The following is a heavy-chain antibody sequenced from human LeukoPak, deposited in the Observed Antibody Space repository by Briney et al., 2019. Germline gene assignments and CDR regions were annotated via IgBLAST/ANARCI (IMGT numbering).Heavy chain of an antibody. CDR3: AKVRGYSGYALETQDY. D-gene: IGHD5-12*01. CDR2: IRYDGSNK. V-gene: IGHV3-30*02. CDR1: GFTFSNYG. Sequence: PGGSLRLSCAASGFTFSNYGMHWVRQAPGKGLEWVAFIRYDGSNKYYADSVKGRFTISRDNSKNTLYLQMNSLRAEDTAVYYCAKVRGYSGYALETQDYWGQGTLVTVSS. J-gene: IGHJ4*02.